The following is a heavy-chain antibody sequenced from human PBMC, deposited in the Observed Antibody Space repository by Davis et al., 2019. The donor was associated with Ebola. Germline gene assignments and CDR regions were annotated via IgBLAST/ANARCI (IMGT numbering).Heavy chain of an antibody. CDR1: GFTFSSYE. CDR2: ISSSGSTI. J-gene: IGHJ4*02. V-gene: IGHV3-48*03. D-gene: IGHD1-7*01. CDR3: ARDGRGFGLELRGYFDY. Sequence: PGGSLRLSCAASGFTFSSYEMNWVRQAPGKGLEWVSYISSSGSTIYYADSVKGRFTISRDNAKNSLYLQMNSLRAEDTAVYYCARDGRGFGLELRGYFDYWGQGTLVTVSS.